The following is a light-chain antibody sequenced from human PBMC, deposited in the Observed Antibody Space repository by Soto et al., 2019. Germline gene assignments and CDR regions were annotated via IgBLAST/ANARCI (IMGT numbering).Light chain of an antibody. Sequence: EIVMTQSPATLSVSPGERATLSCRASQSVSSKLAWYQQKPGQAPRLLIYGASTRATGNPARFSGSGSGTEFTLTISSLQSEDFAFYYCQQYNNWPLTFGGGTKVEIK. CDR2: GAS. CDR1: QSVSSK. CDR3: QQYNNWPLT. V-gene: IGKV3-15*01. J-gene: IGKJ4*01.